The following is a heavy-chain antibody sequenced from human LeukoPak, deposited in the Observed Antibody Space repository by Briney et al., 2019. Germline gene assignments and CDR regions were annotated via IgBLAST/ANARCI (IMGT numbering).Heavy chain of an antibody. J-gene: IGHJ3*02. V-gene: IGHV4-31*03. Sequence: SETQSLTRTVSGGSISSGGYYWSWIRQHPGKGLEWIGYIYYSGSTYYNPSLKSRVTISVDTSKNQFSLKLSSVTAADTAVYYCARGHEVAFDIWGQGTMVTVSS. CDR2: IYYSGST. CDR1: GGSISSGGYY. CDR3: ARGHEVAFDI.